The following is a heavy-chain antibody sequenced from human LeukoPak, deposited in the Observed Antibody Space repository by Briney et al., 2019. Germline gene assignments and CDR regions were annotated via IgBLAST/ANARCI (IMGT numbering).Heavy chain of an antibody. D-gene: IGHD3-22*01. V-gene: IGHV4-59*08. J-gene: IGHJ1*01. CDR2: IYYSGST. CDR1: GGAISNYY. CDR3: ARGVSYYDSSGYYNEYFQH. Sequence: PSETLSLTCSVSGGAISNYYWSLIRQPPGKGLEWIGYIYYSGSTNYNPSLKSRVTISVDTSKNQFSLKLSSVTAADTAVYYCARGVSYYDSSGYYNEYFQHWGQGTLVTVSS.